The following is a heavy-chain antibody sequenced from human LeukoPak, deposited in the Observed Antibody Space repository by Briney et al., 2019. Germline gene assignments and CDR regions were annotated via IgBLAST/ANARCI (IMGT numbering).Heavy chain of an antibody. CDR3: ARAYCGGACSSLVY. Sequence: EASVKVSCKASGYTFTSYYMHWVRQAPGQGLEWRGIINPSGGSTSYAQKFQGRVTMTRDQSTSTVYMEMSSLRSAATAVYYCARAYCGGACSSLVYWGQGTLVTVSS. J-gene: IGHJ4*02. CDR2: INPSGGST. V-gene: IGHV1-46*01. D-gene: IGHD2-21*02. CDR1: GYTFTSYY.